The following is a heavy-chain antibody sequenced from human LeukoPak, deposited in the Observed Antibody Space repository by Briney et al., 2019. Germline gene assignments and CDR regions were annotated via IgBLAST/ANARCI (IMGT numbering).Heavy chain of an antibody. CDR1: GDTFSSYA. CDR2: IIPIFGTA. D-gene: IGHD6-13*01. Sequence: SVKVSCKASGDTFSSYAISWVRQAPGQGLEWMGGIIPIFGTANYAQKFQGRVTITADESTSTAYMELSSLRSEDTAVYYCARLWRNDQGIAAAPGRYWGEGTLVTVSS. J-gene: IGHJ4*02. CDR3: ARLWRNDQGIAAAPGRY. V-gene: IGHV1-69*13.